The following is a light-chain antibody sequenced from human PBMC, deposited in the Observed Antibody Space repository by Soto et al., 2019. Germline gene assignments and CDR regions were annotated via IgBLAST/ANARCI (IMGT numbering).Light chain of an antibody. CDR1: SSDVCGYNY. Sequence: QSALTQPPSASGSPGHSVTISCTGTSSDVCGYNYVSWYQQHPGKAPKLMIYEVSKRPSGVPDRFSGSKSGNTASLTVSGLQAEDEADYYCSSYAGRNNFHVVFGGGTKLTV. CDR3: SSYAGRNNFHVV. V-gene: IGLV2-8*01. J-gene: IGLJ2*01. CDR2: EVS.